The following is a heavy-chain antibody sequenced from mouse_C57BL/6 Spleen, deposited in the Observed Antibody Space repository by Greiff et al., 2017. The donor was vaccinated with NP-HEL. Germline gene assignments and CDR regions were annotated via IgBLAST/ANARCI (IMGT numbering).Heavy chain of an antibody. CDR2: IDPSDSYT. V-gene: IGHV1-59*01. CDR3: ARSENYKAWFAY. CDR1: GYTFTSYW. J-gene: IGHJ3*01. Sequence: QVQLQQSGAELVRPGTSVKLSCKASGYTFTSYWMHWVKQRPGQGLEWIGVIDPSDSYTNYNQKFKGKATLTVDTSSSTAYMQLSSLTSEDSAVYYCARSENYKAWFAYWGQGTLVTVSA. D-gene: IGHD2-12*01.